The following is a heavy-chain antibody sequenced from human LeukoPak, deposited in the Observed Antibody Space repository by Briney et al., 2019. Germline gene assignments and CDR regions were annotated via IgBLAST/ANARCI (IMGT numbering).Heavy chain of an antibody. CDR2: IYPGDFDT. V-gene: IGHV5-51*01. J-gene: IGHJ5*02. D-gene: IGHD4-17*01. Sequence: GESLKISCKGSGYSFTSYWIGWVRQMPGKGLEWMGIIYPGDFDTRYSPSFQGQVTISADKSISTAYLQWSSLKASDTAMYYCARLPVTTVTTPNFDPWGQGTLVTVSS. CDR1: GYSFTSYW. CDR3: ARLPVTTVTTPNFDP.